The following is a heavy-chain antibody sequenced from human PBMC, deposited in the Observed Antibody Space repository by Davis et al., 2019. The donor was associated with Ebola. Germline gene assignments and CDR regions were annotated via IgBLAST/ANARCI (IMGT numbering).Heavy chain of an antibody. J-gene: IGHJ4*02. CDR1: GFTFDDYA. D-gene: IGHD3-3*01. CDR2: ISWNSGSI. V-gene: IGHV3-9*01. Sequence: GGSLRLSCAASGFTFDDYAMHWVRQAPGKGLEWVSGISWNSGSIGYADSVKGRFTISRDNAKNSLYLQMNSLRAEDTALYYCAKDTYYDFWSGEGVLDYWGQGTLVTVSS. CDR3: AKDTYYDFWSGEGVLDY.